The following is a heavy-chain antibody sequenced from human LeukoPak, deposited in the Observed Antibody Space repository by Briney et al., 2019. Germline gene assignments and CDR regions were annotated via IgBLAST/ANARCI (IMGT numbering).Heavy chain of an antibody. CDR1: GVSISSYY. V-gene: IGHV4-59*01. Sequence: PSETLSLTCTVSGVSISSYYWSWLRQPPGKGLEWIGYIYYSGSTNYNPSLKSRVTISVDTSKNQFSLKLSSVTAADTAVYYCARSFWYGSGYPNYFDYWGQGTLVTVSS. CDR3: ARSFWYGSGYPNYFDY. D-gene: IGHD3-22*01. J-gene: IGHJ4*02. CDR2: IYYSGST.